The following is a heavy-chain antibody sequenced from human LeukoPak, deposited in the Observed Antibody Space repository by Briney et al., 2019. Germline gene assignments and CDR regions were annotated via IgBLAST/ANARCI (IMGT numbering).Heavy chain of an antibody. CDR2: ISGSGGST. Sequence: PGGSLRLSCAASGFTFSSYAMSWVRQAPGKGLEWVSAISGSGGSTYYADSVKGRFTVSRDNSKNTLYLQMNSLRAEDTAVYYCAKDTMIVVFGEDHDAFDIWGQGTMVTVSS. CDR3: AKDTMIVVFGEDHDAFDI. J-gene: IGHJ3*02. CDR1: GFTFSSYA. V-gene: IGHV3-23*01. D-gene: IGHD3-22*01.